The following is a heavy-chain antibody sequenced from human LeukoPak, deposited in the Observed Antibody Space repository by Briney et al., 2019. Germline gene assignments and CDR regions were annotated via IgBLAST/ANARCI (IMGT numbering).Heavy chain of an antibody. CDR3: AKSSLGYCSSTSCYDVWYYYYGMDV. CDR1: GFTFDDYA. V-gene: IGHV3-43*02. D-gene: IGHD2-2*01. Sequence: GGSLRLSCAASGFTFDDYAMHWVRQAPGKGLEWVSLISGDGGSTYYADSVKGRFTISRDNSKNSLYLQMNSLRTEDTALYYCAKSSLGYCSSTSCYDVWYYYYGMDVWGQGTTVTVSS. CDR2: ISGDGGST. J-gene: IGHJ6*02.